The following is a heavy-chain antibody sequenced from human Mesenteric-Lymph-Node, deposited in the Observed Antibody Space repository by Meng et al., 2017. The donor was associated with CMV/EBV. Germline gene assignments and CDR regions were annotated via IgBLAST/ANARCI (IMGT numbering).Heavy chain of an antibody. V-gene: IGHV4-61*08. D-gene: IGHD5-12*01. J-gene: IGHJ4*01. CDR3: SARRMATMPPFDY. CDR1: GCAFSFGDYS. Sequence: GCAFSFGDYSLSWIRQPPGKGLEWVASISYSGNTMYYPSFMSRLSISLSASDKLFLLRLSSVTAADAAVFYYSARRMATMPPFDYWGHGTLVTVSS. CDR2: ISYSGNT.